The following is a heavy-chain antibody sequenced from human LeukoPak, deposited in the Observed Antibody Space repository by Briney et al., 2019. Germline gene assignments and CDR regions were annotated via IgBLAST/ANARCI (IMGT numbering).Heavy chain of an antibody. Sequence: GASVKVSCKASGYTFTGYYMHWVRQAPGQGLEWMGWINPNSGGTNYAQKFQGRVTMTRDTSISTAYMELSRLRSDDTAVYYCATEYQLLYRGHAFDIWGQGTMVTVSS. CDR1: GYTFTGYY. CDR3: ATEYQLLYRGHAFDI. D-gene: IGHD2-2*02. V-gene: IGHV1-2*02. CDR2: INPNSGGT. J-gene: IGHJ3*02.